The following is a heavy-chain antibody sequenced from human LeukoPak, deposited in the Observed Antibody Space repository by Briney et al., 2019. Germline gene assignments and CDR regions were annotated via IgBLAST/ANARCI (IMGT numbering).Heavy chain of an antibody. Sequence: PSETLSLTCTVSGGSISSSSYYWGWIRQPPGKGLEWIGSIYYSGSTYYNPSLKSRVTISVDTSKNQFSLKLSSVTAAGTAVYYCARKNRDYVWGSYRYGYWFDPWGQGTLVTVSS. CDR3: ARKNRDYVWGSYRYGYWFDP. J-gene: IGHJ5*02. CDR1: GGSISSSSYY. V-gene: IGHV4-39*01. D-gene: IGHD3-16*02. CDR2: IYYSGST.